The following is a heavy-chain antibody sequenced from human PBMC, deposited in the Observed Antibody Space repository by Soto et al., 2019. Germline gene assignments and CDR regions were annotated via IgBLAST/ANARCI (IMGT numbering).Heavy chain of an antibody. D-gene: IGHD2-21*02. CDR2: ISAYNGKT. CDR1: GYPFTSYG. CDR3: ARDRLIAVTRLLHY. V-gene: IGHV1-18*01. Sequence: QVQLVQSGAEVKKPGASVKVSCKTSGYPFTSYGINWVRQAPGQGPEWMGWISAYNGKTSYTQKFQGRVTMTTDTSTSTAYMELRSLRSDDTAVYYCARDRLIAVTRLLHYRGQGTLVTVSS. J-gene: IGHJ4*02.